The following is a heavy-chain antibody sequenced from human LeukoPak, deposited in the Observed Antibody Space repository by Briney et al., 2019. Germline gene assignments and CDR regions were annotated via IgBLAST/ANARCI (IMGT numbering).Heavy chain of an antibody. D-gene: IGHD6-13*01. J-gene: IGHJ4*02. CDR2: MNPNSGNT. CDR3: ATSTGYSSTCYIDY. CDR1: GYTFTSCD. Sequence: GASVKVSCKASGYTFTSCDINWMRQATGQGLEWMGWMNPNSGNTGYAQKFQGRVTITRDTSISTAYMELSSLTSEDTAVYYCATSTGYSSTCYIDYWGQGTLVTVSS. V-gene: IGHV1-8*03.